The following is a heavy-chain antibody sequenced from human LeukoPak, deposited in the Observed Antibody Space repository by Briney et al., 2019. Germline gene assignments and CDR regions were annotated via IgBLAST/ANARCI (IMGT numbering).Heavy chain of an antibody. CDR2: ISSSSSYI. J-gene: IGHJ4*02. CDR1: GFTFSSYA. Sequence: GGSLRLSCAASGFTFSSYAMSWVRQAPGKGLEWVSSISSSSSYIYYADSVKGRFTISRDNAKNSLYLQMNSLRAEDTAVYYCARDGLTGVFKPLDYWGQGTLVTVSS. CDR3: ARDGLTGVFKPLDY. V-gene: IGHV3-21*01. D-gene: IGHD7-27*01.